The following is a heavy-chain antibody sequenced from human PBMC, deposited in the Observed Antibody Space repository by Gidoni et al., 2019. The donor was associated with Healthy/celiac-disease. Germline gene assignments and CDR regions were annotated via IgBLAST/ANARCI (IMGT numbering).Heavy chain of an antibody. J-gene: IGHJ6*02. CDR3: ARDFCSGGSCYSEGAGYYYYGMDV. Sequence: LEWVSYISSSSSTIYYADSVKGRFTISRDNAKNSLYLQMNSLRAEDTAVYYCARDFCSGGSCYSEGAGYYYYGMDVWGQGTTVTVSS. D-gene: IGHD2-15*01. V-gene: IGHV3-48*04. CDR2: ISSSSSTI.